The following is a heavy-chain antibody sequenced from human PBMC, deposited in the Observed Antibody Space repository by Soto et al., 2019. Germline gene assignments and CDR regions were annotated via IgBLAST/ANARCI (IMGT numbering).Heavy chain of an antibody. J-gene: IGHJ6*02. D-gene: IGHD6-6*01. V-gene: IGHV1-58*01. Sequence: SVKVSCKASGFTFTSSAVQWVRQARGQRLEWTGWIVVGSGNTNYAQKFQERVTITRDMSTSTAYMELSSLRSEDTAVYYCAAEGSAGYYYYYYGMDVWGQGTTVTVSS. CDR1: GFTFTSSA. CDR3: AAEGSAGYYYYYYGMDV. CDR2: IVVGSGNT.